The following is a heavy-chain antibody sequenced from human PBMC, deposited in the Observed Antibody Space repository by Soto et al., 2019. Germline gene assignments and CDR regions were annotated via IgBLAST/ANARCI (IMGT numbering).Heavy chain of an antibody. CDR2: NTAYNGKT. V-gene: IGHV1-18*01. CDR1: GYTFTSYG. CDR3: ARLFQAVAGTAYDY. Sequence: QVQLVQSGAEVKKPGASVKVSCKASGYTFTSYGISWVRQAPGQGLGGMGWNTAYNGKTNYAQKLQGRVTMTTDTSTSTAYMELRSLRSDDTAVYYCARLFQAVAGTAYDYWGQGTLVTVSS. D-gene: IGHD6-19*01. J-gene: IGHJ4*02.